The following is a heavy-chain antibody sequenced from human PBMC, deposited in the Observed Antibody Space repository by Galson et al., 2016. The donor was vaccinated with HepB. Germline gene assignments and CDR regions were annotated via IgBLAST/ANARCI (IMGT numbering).Heavy chain of an antibody. CDR3: AKGPSYCNSASCYYHWFDP. CDR2: ISSSGSYT. D-gene: IGHD2-2*01. CDR1: GFTFTDYY. Sequence: SLRLSCAASGFTFTDYYMTWIRQAPGKGLEWVSYISSSGSYTNYADSVKGRFTISRDNARKSLYLQMNSLRPDDTAVYYCAKGPSYCNSASCYYHWFDPWGQGTLVTVSS. V-gene: IGHV3-11*06. J-gene: IGHJ5*02.